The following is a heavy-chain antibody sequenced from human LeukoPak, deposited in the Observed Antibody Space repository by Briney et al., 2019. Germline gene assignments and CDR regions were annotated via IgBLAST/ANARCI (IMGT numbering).Heavy chain of an antibody. D-gene: IGHD3-10*01. CDR2: IYHSGST. CDR1: GGSISSYY. J-gene: IGHJ5*02. CDR3: ARDVGSGSIPLGA. V-gene: IGHV4-59*12. Sequence: SEALSLTCNVSGGSISSYYWSWIRQPPGKGLEWIGYIYHSGSTNYNPSLKSRVTISADTSKNQFSLKLSSVTAADTAVYYCARDVGSGSIPLGAWGQGILVTVSS.